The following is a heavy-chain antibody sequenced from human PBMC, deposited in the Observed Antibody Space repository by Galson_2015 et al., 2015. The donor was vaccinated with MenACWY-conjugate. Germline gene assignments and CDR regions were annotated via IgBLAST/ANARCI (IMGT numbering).Heavy chain of an antibody. CDR3: ARGYSYAWDS. Sequence: SLRLSCAASGFTVSTNYLSWVRQAPGKGLEWVSVIYSGGSTYYADSVKDRFTISKDNSKNTVYLQMNSLRAEDTAVYYCARGYSYAWDSWGQGTLVTVSS. D-gene: IGHD3-16*01. CDR1: GFTVSTNY. V-gene: IGHV3-66*01. CDR2: IYSGGST. J-gene: IGHJ4*02.